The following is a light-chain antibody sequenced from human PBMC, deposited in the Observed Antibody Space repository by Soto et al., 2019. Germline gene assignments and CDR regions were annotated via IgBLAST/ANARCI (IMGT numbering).Light chain of an antibody. Sequence: EIVLTQSPATLSLSPGERATLSCSASQSISSFLGWYQQKPGQAPRLLIYDASTRATGIPARFSGSGSGTDFTLTISSLEPEDSAIYYCHQRSNWPPLTFGGGTKVEIK. CDR3: HQRSNWPPLT. V-gene: IGKV3-11*01. CDR2: DAS. CDR1: QSISSF. J-gene: IGKJ4*01.